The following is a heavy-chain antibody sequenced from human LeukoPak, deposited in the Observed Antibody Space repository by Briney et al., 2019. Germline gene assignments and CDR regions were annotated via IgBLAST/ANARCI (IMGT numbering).Heavy chain of an antibody. D-gene: IGHD5-18*01. CDR1: GFTFSDYY. J-gene: IGHJ4*02. CDR2: LSEDGSRR. CDR3: ARDPTRGYNYGYLDY. V-gene: IGHV3-30*03. Sequence: GGSLRLSCAASGFTFSDYYMSWVRQAPGKGLEWLAVLSEDGSRRHFAASVEGRFNISRDTVEDTLFLNMNSLRVDDTAVYYCARDPTRGYNYGYLDYWGQGDLVAVSS.